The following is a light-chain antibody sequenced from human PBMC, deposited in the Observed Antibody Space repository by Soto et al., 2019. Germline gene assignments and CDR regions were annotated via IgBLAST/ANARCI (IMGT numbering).Light chain of an antibody. CDR3: QQYGSSSYT. V-gene: IGKV3-20*01. CDR2: GAS. CDR1: QSVSSTY. Sequence: EIVLTQSPGTLSLSPGERATLSCRASQSVSSTYLAWYQQNPGQAPRLLIYGASSRATGIPDRFSGSGSGTDFHLTISRLEPEEFAVYFCQQYGSSSYTFGQGTKLEIK. J-gene: IGKJ2*01.